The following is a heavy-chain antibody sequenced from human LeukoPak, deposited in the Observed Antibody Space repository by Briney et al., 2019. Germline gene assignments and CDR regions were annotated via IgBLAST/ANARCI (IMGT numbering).Heavy chain of an antibody. J-gene: IGHJ4*02. CDR1: GGSISSGGYS. V-gene: IGHV4-30-2*01. D-gene: IGHD4-17*01. CDR3: ARGDGDYGAYY. CDR2: IYHSGST. Sequence: SQTLSLTCAVSGGSISSGGYSWSWIRQPPGKGLEWIGYIYHSGSTYYNPSLKSRVTISVDRSKNQFSLKLSSVTAADTAVYYCARGDGDYGAYYWGQGTLVTVSS.